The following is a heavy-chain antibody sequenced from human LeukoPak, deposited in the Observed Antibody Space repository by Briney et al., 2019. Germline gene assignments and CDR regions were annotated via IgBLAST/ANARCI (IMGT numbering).Heavy chain of an antibody. Sequence: GRSLRLSCAASGFTFSNSWMHWVCQAPEKGLEWVADIKCDGSEKCYVDSVKGRLTISRDNAENSLYLQVNSLRAEDMTVYYCVRGVGSSTSCYVRAFDIWGQGTMVTVSS. CDR3: VRGVGSSTSCYVRAFDI. CDR2: IKCDGSEK. J-gene: IGHJ3*02. V-gene: IGHV3-52*01. CDR1: GFTFSNSW. D-gene: IGHD2-2*01.